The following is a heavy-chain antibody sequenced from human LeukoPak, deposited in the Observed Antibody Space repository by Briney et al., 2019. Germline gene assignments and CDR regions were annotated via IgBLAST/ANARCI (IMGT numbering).Heavy chain of an antibody. J-gene: IGHJ3*02. D-gene: IGHD2-15*01. V-gene: IGHV4-34*01. CDR2: INHSGST. CDR3: ARGGRTPRGRSAFDI. CDR1: GGSFSGYY. Sequence: SETLSLTCAVYGGSFSGYYWSWIRQPPGKGLEWIGEINHSGSTNYNPSLKSRVTIPVDTSKNQFSLKLSSVTAADTAVYYCARGGRTPRGRSAFDIWGQGTMVTVSS.